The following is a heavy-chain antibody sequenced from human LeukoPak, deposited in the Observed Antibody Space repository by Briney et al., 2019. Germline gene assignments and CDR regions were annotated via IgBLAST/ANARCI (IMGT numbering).Heavy chain of an antibody. CDR2: IYTSGST. CDR3: TRMPPKGWFGEFNWFDP. Sequence: SETLSLTCTVSGGSISSYYWSWIRQPAGKGLEWIGRIYTSGSTNYNPSLKSRVTMSVDTSKNQFSLKLSSVTAADTAVYYCTRMPPKGWFGEFNWFDPWGQGTLVTVSS. CDR1: GGSISSYY. D-gene: IGHD3-10*01. V-gene: IGHV4-4*07. J-gene: IGHJ5*02.